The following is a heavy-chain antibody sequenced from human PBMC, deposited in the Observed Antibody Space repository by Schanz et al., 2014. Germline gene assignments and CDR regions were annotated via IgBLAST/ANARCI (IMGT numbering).Heavy chain of an antibody. D-gene: IGHD6-19*01. Sequence: QVQLVQSGSELKKPGASVKVSCKASGYTFAMYDMNWVRQAPGQGLEWVGWINTNTGNPTYAQGFTGRFVFSLDTSVSTAYLQISSLKAEDTAAYYCTTETIAMAGTFSIWGQGTLVTVSS. CDR3: TTETIAMAGTFSI. J-gene: IGHJ4*02. CDR2: INTNTGNP. V-gene: IGHV7-4-1*02. CDR1: GYTFAMYD.